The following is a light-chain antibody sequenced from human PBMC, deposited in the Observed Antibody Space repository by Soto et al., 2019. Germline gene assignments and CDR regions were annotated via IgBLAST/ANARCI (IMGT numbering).Light chain of an antibody. CDR1: SSDVGGHNY. CDR2: EVT. CDR3: SSYTFTSTLYV. V-gene: IGLV2-14*01. J-gene: IGLJ1*01. Sequence: QSALTQPASVSGSPGQSITISCTGSSSDVGGHNYVSWYQQHPGKAPKLMIYEVTKRPSGVSNRFSGSKSGNTASLTISGLQAEDEADYYCSSYTFTSTLYVFGTGTKVTLL.